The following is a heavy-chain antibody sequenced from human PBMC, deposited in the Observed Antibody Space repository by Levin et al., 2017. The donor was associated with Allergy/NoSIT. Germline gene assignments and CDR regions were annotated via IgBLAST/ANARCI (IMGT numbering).Heavy chain of an antibody. D-gene: IGHD3-10*01. CDR2: ISSNGGST. CDR3: VKESTGSGSYGFYYYYYYMDV. V-gene: IGHV3-64D*06. CDR1: GFTFSSYA. J-gene: IGHJ6*03. Sequence: GESLKISCSASGFTFSSYAMHWVRQAPGKGLEYVSAISSNGGSTYYADSVKGRFTISRDSSKNTLYLQMSSLRAEDTAVYYCVKESTGSGSYGFYYYYYYMDVWGKGTTVTVSS.